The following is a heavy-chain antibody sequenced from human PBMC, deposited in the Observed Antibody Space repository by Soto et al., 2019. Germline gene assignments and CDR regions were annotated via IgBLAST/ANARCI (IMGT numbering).Heavy chain of an antibody. J-gene: IGHJ4*02. CDR1: GGSVSNSNYY. Sequence: PSETLSLTCTVSGGSVSNSNYYWGWIRQSPGKGLEWIGSVCYRGRSYSKSSVKSRVTISVDTSKNQFSLNLNSVTASDAAVYYCVSPRNSVLTQAYFDYWGPGALVTVSS. CDR3: VSPRNSVLTQAYFDY. D-gene: IGHD2-8*01. V-gene: IGHV4-39*01. CDR2: VCYRGRS.